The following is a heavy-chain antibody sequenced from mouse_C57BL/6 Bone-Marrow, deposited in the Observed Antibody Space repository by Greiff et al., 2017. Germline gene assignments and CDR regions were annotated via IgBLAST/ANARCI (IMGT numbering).Heavy chain of an antibody. V-gene: IGHV1-76*01. J-gene: IGHJ3*01. D-gene: IGHD4-1*01. CDR3: ARQDWDRFAY. CDR1: GYTFTDYY. Sequence: VKLMESGAELVRPGASVKLSCKASGYTFTDYYINWVKQRPGQGLEWIARIYPGSGNTYYNEKFKGKATLTAEKSSSTAYMQLSSLTSEDSAVYFCARQDWDRFAYWGQGTLVTVSA. CDR2: IYPGSGNT.